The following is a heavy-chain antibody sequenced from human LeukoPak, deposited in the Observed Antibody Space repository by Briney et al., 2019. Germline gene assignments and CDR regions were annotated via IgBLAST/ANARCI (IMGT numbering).Heavy chain of an antibody. CDR1: RFTFSSFW. D-gene: IGHD3-22*01. J-gene: IGHJ1*01. CDR3: ARAPSEIGGYYPEYFRH. V-gene: IGHV3-74*01. Sequence: PGGSLRLSCAASRFTFSSFWMHWVRQAPGKGLVWVSRIKSDGSTNYADSVKGRFTISRDNAKNTVSLQMNSLRVEDTGVYYCARAPSEIGGYYPEYFRHWGQGTLVTVSS. CDR2: IKSDGST.